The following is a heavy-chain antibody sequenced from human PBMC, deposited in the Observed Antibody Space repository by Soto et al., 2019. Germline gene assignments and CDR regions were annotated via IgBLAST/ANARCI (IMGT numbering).Heavy chain of an antibody. D-gene: IGHD2-8*01. CDR3: ATLGGYCTNGVCYQDYYGMDV. V-gene: IGHV1-18*01. CDR2: ISAYNGNT. J-gene: IGHJ6*02. Sequence: GASVKVSCKASGYTFASYGISWVRQAPGQGLEWMGWISAYNGNTNYAQKLQGRVTMTTDTSTSTAYMELRSLRSDDTAVYYCATLGGYCTNGVCYQDYYGMDVWGQGTTVTVSS. CDR1: GYTFASYG.